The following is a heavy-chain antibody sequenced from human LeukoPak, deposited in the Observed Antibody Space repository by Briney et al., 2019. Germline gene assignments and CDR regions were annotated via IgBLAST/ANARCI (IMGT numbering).Heavy chain of an antibody. D-gene: IGHD2-2*02. CDR3: ARAGWSSTSCYTTYGMDV. CDR2: ISGSGGST. J-gene: IGHJ6*02. V-gene: IGHV3-23*01. CDR1: GFIFSSYA. Sequence: GGSLRLSCAASGFIFSSYAMSWVRQAPGKGLEWVSVISGSGGSTYYADSVKGRFTISRDNSKNTAYLQMNSLRAEDTAVYYCARAGWSSTSCYTTYGMDVWGPGTTVTVSS.